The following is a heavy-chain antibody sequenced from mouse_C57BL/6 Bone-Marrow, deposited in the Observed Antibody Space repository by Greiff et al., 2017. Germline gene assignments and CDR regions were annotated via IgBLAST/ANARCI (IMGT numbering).Heavy chain of an antibody. D-gene: IGHD1-1*01. Sequence: EVMLVESVAELVRPGASVKLSCTASGFNIKNTYMHWVKQRPEQGLEWIGRIDPANGNTKYAPKFQGKATITADTSSNTAYLQLSSLTSEDTAIYYCARSYGSSLYYYAMDYWGQGTSVTVSS. CDR3: ARSYGSSLYYYAMDY. CDR2: IDPANGNT. J-gene: IGHJ4*01. V-gene: IGHV14-3*01. CDR1: GFNIKNTY.